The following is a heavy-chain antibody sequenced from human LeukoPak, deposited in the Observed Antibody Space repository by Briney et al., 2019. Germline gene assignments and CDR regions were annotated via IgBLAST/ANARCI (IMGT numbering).Heavy chain of an antibody. V-gene: IGHV3-74*01. J-gene: IGHJ3*01. CDR1: GFTFNNYW. CDR2: IRFDGGDT. Sequence: PGGSLRLSCAASGFTFNNYWMHWVRQAPGMGLVWVSSIRFDGGDTAYADSAKGRFTLSRDNAKNTMFLQMNNLRAEDTAVYCCAKETDGFDVWGQGTLVTVSS. CDR3: AKETDGFDV.